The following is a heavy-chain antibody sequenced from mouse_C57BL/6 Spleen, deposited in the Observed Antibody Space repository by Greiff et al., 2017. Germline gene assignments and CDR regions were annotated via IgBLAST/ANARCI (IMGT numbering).Heavy chain of an antibody. CDR1: GFTFSSYA. CDR2: ISDGGSYT. J-gene: IGHJ4*01. Sequence: EVKLMESGGGLVKPGGSLKLSCAASGFTFSSYAMSWVRQTPEKRLEWVATISDGGSYTYYPDNVKGRFTISRYNAKNNLYLQMSHLKSEDTAMYYCARDSTTRGYYAMDYWGQGTSVTVSS. V-gene: IGHV5-4*01. CDR3: ARDSTTRGYYAMDY. D-gene: IGHD1-1*01.